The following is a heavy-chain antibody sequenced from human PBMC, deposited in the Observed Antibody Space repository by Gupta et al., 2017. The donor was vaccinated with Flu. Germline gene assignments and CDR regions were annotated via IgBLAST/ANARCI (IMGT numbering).Heavy chain of an antibody. CDR2: ISRSSDYI. V-gene: IGHV3-21*01. CDR3: ARLSLLGGGAFDI. Sequence: RQYPGKGLEWGSSISRSSDYIYYSDSVRGRFTISRDNAKGSLYLQMNSLRAEDTAVYYCARLSLLGGGAFDIWGQGTMVTVSS. D-gene: IGHD1-26*01. J-gene: IGHJ3*02.